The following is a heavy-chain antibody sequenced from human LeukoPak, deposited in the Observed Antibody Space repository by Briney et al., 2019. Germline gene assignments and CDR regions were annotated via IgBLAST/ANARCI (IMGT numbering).Heavy chain of an antibody. D-gene: IGHD2-2*01. V-gene: IGHV3-9*01. CDR2: ISWNSGSI. J-gene: IGHJ4*02. CDR1: GFTFDDYA. CDR3: AKSCSSTSCQGFFDY. Sequence: GGSLRLSCAASGFTFDDYAMHWVRQAPGNGLEWVSGISWNSGSIGYADSVKGRFTISRDNAKNSLYLQMNSLRAEDTALYYCAKSCSSTSCQGFFDYWGQGTLVTVSS.